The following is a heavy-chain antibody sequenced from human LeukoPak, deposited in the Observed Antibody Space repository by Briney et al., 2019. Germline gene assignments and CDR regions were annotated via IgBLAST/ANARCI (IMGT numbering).Heavy chain of an antibody. D-gene: IGHD5-12*01. CDR1: GGSISTYY. V-gene: IGHV4-59*01. CDR2: IYHSGST. J-gene: IGHJ4*02. CDR3: ARGGGYASPIGY. Sequence: SETLSLTCTLSGGSISTYYWSWMRQPPGKGLEWIGYIYHSGSTNYNPSLKSRVTISVDTSKNQFSLKLSSVTAADTAVYYCARGGGYASPIGYWGQGALVTVSS.